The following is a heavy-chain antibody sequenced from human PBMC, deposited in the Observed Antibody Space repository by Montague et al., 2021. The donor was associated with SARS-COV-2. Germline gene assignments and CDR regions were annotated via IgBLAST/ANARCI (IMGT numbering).Heavy chain of an antibody. CDR1: GDSINNSRYY. V-gene: IGHV4-39*01. CDR2: IYYSGSA. D-gene: IGHD3-10*01. CDR3: ARLESTRGVIIRGAFHI. Sequence: ETLSLICSVSGDSINNSRYYWGWIRQPPGKGLEWIGTIYYSGSAYYKPSLKSRVTISVDTSKDQFSLKLNSVTATDTAVYYCARLESTRGVIIRGAFHIWGQGTKVTVSS. J-gene: IGHJ3*02.